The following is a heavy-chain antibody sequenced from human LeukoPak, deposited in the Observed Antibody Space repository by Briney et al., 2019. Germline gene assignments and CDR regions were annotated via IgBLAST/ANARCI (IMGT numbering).Heavy chain of an antibody. Sequence: PSETLSLTCAVYGWSFSCYYCSWIRQPPGKGLELVGEINHSGRTNYNPSLKCRVTISADTSKNQFSLKLSSVTAADTAVYYCARADVGYCSSTSCYEVDYWGQGTLVTGSS. CDR1: GWSFSCYY. CDR3: ARADVGYCSSTSCYEVDY. J-gene: IGHJ4*02. V-gene: IGHV4-34*01. CDR2: INHSGRT. D-gene: IGHD2-2*01.